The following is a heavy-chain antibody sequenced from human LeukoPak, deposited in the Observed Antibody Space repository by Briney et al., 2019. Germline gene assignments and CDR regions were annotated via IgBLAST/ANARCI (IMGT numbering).Heavy chain of an antibody. CDR3: ARVAMERRLDY. D-gene: IGHD1-1*01. V-gene: IGHV3-21*01. J-gene: IGHJ4*02. CDR1: GFTVSSYS. Sequence: GGSLRLSCAASGFTVSSYSMNWVRQAPGKGLEWVSSISSSSSYIYYADSVKGRFTISRDNAKNSLYLQMNSLRAEDTAVYYCARVAMERRLDYWGQGTLVTVSS. CDR2: ISSSSSYI.